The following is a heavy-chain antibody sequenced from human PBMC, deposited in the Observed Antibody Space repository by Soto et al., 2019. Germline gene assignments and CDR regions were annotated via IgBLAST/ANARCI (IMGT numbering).Heavy chain of an antibody. Sequence: GGSLRLSCSASGFIFRNYAMHWVRQAPGQGLEYVAFISNNGGTTYYTDSVGGRYTISRDNSKNILYLQMSSLRPADTATYYCVKKPLELQMFDYWGQGTLVTVSS. D-gene: IGHD1-26*01. CDR1: GFIFRNYA. CDR3: VKKPLELQMFDY. V-gene: IGHV3-64D*08. J-gene: IGHJ4*02. CDR2: ISNNGGTT.